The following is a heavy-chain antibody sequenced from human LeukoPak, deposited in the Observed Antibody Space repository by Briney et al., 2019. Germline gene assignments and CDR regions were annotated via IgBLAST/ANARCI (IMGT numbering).Heavy chain of an antibody. CDR1: GFTFDDCA. V-gene: IGHV3-9*01. D-gene: IGHD5-12*01. CDR2: ISWNSGSI. J-gene: IGHJ4*02. CDR3: AKDMGGYDFHFDY. Sequence: PGGSLRLSCAASGFTFDDCAMHWVRQAPGKGLEWVSGISWNSGSIGYADSVKGRFTISRDNAKNSLYLQMNSLRAEDTALYYCAKDMGGYDFHFDYWGQGTLVTVSS.